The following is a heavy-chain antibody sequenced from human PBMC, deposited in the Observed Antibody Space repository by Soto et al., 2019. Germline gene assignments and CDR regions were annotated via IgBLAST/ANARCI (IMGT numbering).Heavy chain of an antibody. V-gene: IGHV4-59*01. CDR1: GGSISSYY. D-gene: IGHD4-17*01. CDR3: ARVYGDYLDY. J-gene: IGHJ4*02. Sequence: QVQLQESGPGLVKPSETLSLTCTVSGGSISSYYCSWIRQPPGKGLEWIGYIYYSGTTTYNPSLKSRVTISVHTSKNQFPLKLSSVTAADTAVYSCARVYGDYLDYWGQGTLVTVSS. CDR2: IYYSGTT.